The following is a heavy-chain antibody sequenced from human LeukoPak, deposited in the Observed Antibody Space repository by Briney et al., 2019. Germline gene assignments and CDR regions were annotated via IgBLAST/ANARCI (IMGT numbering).Heavy chain of an antibody. J-gene: IGHJ6*02. Sequence: ASVKVSCKASGYTFTSYGISWVRQAPGQGLEWMGWISAYNGNTNYAQKLQGRVTMTTDTSTSTAYMELRSLRSDDTAVYYCARSPLTIFGVVSASMDVWGQGTTVTVSS. V-gene: IGHV1-18*01. CDR1: GYTFTSYG. CDR3: ARSPLTIFGVVSASMDV. D-gene: IGHD3-3*01. CDR2: ISAYNGNT.